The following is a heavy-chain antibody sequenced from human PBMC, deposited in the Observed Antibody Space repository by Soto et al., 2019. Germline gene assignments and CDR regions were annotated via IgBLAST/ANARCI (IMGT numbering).Heavy chain of an antibody. J-gene: IGHJ5*02. Sequence: SVKVSCKASGGTFSSYAISWLRQAPGQGLEWMGGIIPIFGTANYAQKFQGRVTITADESTSTAYMELSSLRSEDTAVYYCARDGGIAAPYNWFDPWGQGTLVTVSS. CDR1: GGTFSSYA. CDR3: ARDGGIAAPYNWFDP. V-gene: IGHV1-69*13. D-gene: IGHD6-13*01. CDR2: IIPIFGTA.